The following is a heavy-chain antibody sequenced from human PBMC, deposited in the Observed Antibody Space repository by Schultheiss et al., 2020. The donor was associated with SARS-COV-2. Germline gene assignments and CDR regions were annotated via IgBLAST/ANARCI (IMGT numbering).Heavy chain of an antibody. Sequence: SETLSLTCTVSGGSISSYYWGWIRQPPGKGLEWIGSIYYSGSTYYNPSLKSRVTISVDTSKNQFSLKLSSVTAADTAVYYCARGVIVLMVYAGFDPWGQGTLVTVSS. J-gene: IGHJ5*02. CDR2: IYYSGST. CDR1: GGSISSYY. D-gene: IGHD2-8*01. CDR3: ARGVIVLMVYAGFDP. V-gene: IGHV4-39*07.